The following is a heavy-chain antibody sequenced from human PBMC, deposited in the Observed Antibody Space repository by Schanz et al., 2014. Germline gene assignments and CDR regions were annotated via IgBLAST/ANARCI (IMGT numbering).Heavy chain of an antibody. D-gene: IGHD6-6*01. V-gene: IGHV3-23*04. Sequence: EIHLVESGGGLVMPGGSLRLSCAASGFTFNGAYMTWVRQAPGKGLEWVSTITSNGGGTYYADSVKGRFTISRDNAKNTLYLQMNSLRVEDTAEYYCAKNWKGHHITGRPGWSDGMDVWGQGTTVTVSS. CDR2: ITSNGGGT. CDR1: GFTFNGAY. J-gene: IGHJ6*02. CDR3: AKNWKGHHITGRPGWSDGMDV.